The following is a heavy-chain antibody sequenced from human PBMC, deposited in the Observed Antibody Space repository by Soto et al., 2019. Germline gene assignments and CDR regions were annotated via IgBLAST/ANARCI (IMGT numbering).Heavy chain of an antibody. J-gene: IGHJ3*01. CDR1: GFTFRSYA. Sequence: EVQLLESGGGLVQPGGSLRLSCAASGFTFRSYAMSWVRQTPGKGLEWVSGVLGSGGSTFYADSVKGRFTISRDNSKSTLYVQMNNLRVEDTAIYYCARKGPPRDAFDFWGQGTMVTVSS. CDR2: VLGSGGST. V-gene: IGHV3-23*01. CDR3: ARKGPPRDAFDF.